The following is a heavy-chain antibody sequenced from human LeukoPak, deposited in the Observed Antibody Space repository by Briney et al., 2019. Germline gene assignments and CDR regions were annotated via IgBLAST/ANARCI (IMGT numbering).Heavy chain of an antibody. CDR2: IWYDGSNK. CDR3: ARSPGTYSGYDPSLSDGYNHPLDY. CDR1: GFTFSSYG. J-gene: IGHJ4*02. V-gene: IGHV3-33*01. D-gene: IGHD5-12*01. Sequence: GRSLRLSCAASGFTFSSYGMHWVRQAPGKGLEWVAVIWYDGSNKYYADSVKGRFTISRDNSKNTLYLQMNSLRAEDTAVYYCARSPGTYSGYDPSLSDGYNHPLDYWGQGTLATVSS.